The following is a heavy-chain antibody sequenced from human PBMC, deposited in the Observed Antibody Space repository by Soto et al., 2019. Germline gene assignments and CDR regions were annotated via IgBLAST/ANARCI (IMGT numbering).Heavy chain of an antibody. D-gene: IGHD3-22*01. V-gene: IGHV4-34*12. J-gene: IGHJ4*01. Sequence: PAEPLSLTGPAHGAPSCGNYWSWTRQPPGKGLECFGEIIHSGRPNYTPSLKSRVTISVDTPKNQSSLKLSSVTAAETAVYYGASGNDSRGYSSTHCAYWGHGSPVT. CDR1: GAPSCGNY. CDR3: ASGNDSRGYSSTHCAY. CDR2: IIHSGRP.